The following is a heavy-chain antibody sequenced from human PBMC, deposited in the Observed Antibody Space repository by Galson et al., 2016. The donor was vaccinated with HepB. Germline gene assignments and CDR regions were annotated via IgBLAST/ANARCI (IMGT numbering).Heavy chain of an antibody. J-gene: IGHJ4*02. Sequence: PALVKPTQTLTLTCTFSGFSLSAEAVGVGWIRQAPGKAPQWLAFIYWNDNTYYSPSLQTRLTITKDTSKNQVVLTMTNMDPVDTATYYCAPGSGWLFDHWSQGTLVTVSS. CDR3: APGSGWLFDH. V-gene: IGHV2-5*01. CDR2: IYWNDNT. D-gene: IGHD6-19*01. CDR1: GFSLSAEAVG.